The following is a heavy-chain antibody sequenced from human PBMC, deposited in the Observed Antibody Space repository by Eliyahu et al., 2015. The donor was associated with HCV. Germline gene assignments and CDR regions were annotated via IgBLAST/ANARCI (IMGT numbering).Heavy chain of an antibody. V-gene: IGHV3-15*01. D-gene: IGHD6-13*01. CDR2: XKSKTDGGTT. CDR3: TTDHVAAAPYYYYGMDV. CDR1: XFXFSNAW. Sequence: EVQLVESGGGLVKPGGSLRLSCAASXFXFSNAWMSWVRQAPGKGLEWVGRXKSKTDGGTTDYAAPVKGRFTISRDDSKNTLYLQMNSLKTEDTAVYYCTTDHVAAAPYYYYGMDVWGKGTTVTVSS. J-gene: IGHJ6*04.